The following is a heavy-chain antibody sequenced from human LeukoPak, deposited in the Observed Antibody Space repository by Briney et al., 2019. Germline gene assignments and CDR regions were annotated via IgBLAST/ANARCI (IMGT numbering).Heavy chain of an antibody. Sequence: GASVKVSCKASGYTFTGYYMHWVRQAPGQGLEWMGWINPNSGGTNYAQKFQGRVTMNRDTSISTAYMELSRLRSDDTAVYYCARVSRGGMGYYYYYYMDVWGKGTTVTVSS. CDR1: GYTFTGYY. CDR3: ARVSRGGMGYYYYYYMDV. CDR2: INPNSGGT. D-gene: IGHD2-15*01. J-gene: IGHJ6*03. V-gene: IGHV1-2*02.